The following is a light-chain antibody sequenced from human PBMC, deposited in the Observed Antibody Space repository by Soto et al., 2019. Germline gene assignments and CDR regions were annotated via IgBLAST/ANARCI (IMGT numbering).Light chain of an antibody. V-gene: IGLV1-40*01. Sequence: QSVLTQPPSVSGAPGQRVTISCTGSSSNIGAGYDVNWYQQLPGTAPKLLIYGNTNRPSGVPDRFSGSKSGTSGSLAISGLQPDDEADYYCQSWDPSLSGSVFGGGTKVTVL. CDR1: SSNIGAGYD. J-gene: IGLJ2*01. CDR2: GNT. CDR3: QSWDPSLSGSV.